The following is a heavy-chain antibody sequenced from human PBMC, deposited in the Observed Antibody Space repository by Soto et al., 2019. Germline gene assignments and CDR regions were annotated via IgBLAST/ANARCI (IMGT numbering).Heavy chain of an antibody. D-gene: IGHD2-15*01. J-gene: IGHJ5*02. CDR1: GGSINSYW. Sequence: SETLALTCTVSGGSINSYWWSWIRQPAGKGLEWIGRVYSSGTTDYNPALNSRATMSVETSKNQFSLKLSFVPAGDRVVYYWARDIVSYANWWAPGGKGSQVTVSS. CDR2: VYSSGTT. V-gene: IGHV4-4*07. CDR3: ARDIVSYANWWAP.